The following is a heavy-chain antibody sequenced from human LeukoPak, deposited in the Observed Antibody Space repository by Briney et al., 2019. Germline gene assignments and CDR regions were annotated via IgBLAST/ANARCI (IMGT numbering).Heavy chain of an antibody. D-gene: IGHD3-10*01. CDR3: VPLTDGSVDQ. CDR1: TFTVNTNY. V-gene: IGHV3-66*01. CDR2: IYTGGSP. Sequence: PGGSLRLSCAASTFTVNTNYMTWVRQAPGKGLEWVSMIYTGGSPYYADSVKGRFTISRDNSKNTLNLQMNSLRVEDTAVYYCVPLTDGSVDQWGQGALVTVPS. J-gene: IGHJ4*02.